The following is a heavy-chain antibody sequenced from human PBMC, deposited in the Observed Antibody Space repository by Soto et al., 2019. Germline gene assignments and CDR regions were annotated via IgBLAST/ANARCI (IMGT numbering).Heavy chain of an antibody. D-gene: IGHD3-3*01. Sequence: ASVKVSCKASGYTFTSYGISWVRQAPGQGLEWMGWISAYNGNTNYAQKLQGRVTMTTDTSTSTAYMELSSLRSEDTAVYYCARSLRVVISPDYYYYYMDVWGKGTTVTVSS. J-gene: IGHJ6*03. CDR1: GYTFTSYG. CDR2: ISAYNGNT. V-gene: IGHV1-18*01. CDR3: ARSLRVVISPDYYYYYMDV.